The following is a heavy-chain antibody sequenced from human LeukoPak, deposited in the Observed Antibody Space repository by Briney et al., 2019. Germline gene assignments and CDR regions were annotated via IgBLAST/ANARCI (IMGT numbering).Heavy chain of an antibody. Sequence: ASVKVSCKASGYTFTGYYMHWVRQAPGQGLEWMGWINPNSGGTNYAQKFQGRVTMTRDTSINTAYMELSRLTSDDTAVYYCASMGYDSSGYYHYDAFDTWGRGTMVTVSP. D-gene: IGHD3-22*01. CDR2: INPNSGGT. CDR1: GYTFTGYY. CDR3: ASMGYDSSGYYHYDAFDT. V-gene: IGHV1-2*02. J-gene: IGHJ3*02.